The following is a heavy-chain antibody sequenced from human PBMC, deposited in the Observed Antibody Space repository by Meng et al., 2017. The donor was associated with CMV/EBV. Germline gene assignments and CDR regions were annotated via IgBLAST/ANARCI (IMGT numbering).Heavy chain of an antibody. D-gene: IGHD2-15*01. CDR3: ARGGYRYCSGGSCYWMVDV. Sequence: SVKVSCKASGGTFSSYAISWVRQAPGQGLEWMGGIIPIFGTANYAQKFQGRVTITTDESTSTAYMELSSLRSEDTAVYYCARGGYRYCSGGSCYWMVDVWGQGTTVTVSS. J-gene: IGHJ6*02. CDR1: GGTFSSYA. CDR2: IIPIFGTA. V-gene: IGHV1-69*05.